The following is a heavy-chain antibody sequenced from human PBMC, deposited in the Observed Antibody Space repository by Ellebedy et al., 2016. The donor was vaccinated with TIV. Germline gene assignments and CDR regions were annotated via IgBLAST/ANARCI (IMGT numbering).Heavy chain of an antibody. J-gene: IGHJ4*02. CDR3: ARPPSRSSWYYYY. CDR1: GGSFSGYY. D-gene: IGHD6-13*01. V-gene: IGHV4-34*01. CDR2: INHSGST. Sequence: SETLSLTXAVYGGSFSGYYWSWIRQPPGKGLEWIGEINHSGSTNYNPSLKSRVTISVDTSKNQFSLKLSSVTAADTAVYYCARPPSRSSWYYYYWGQGTLVTVSS.